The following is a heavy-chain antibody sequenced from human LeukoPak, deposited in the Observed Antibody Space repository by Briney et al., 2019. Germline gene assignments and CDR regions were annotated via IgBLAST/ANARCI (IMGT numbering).Heavy chain of an antibody. Sequence: GASVKVSCKASGYTFTSYYMHWVRQAPGQGLQWMGIINPSGGSTSYSQKFQGRVTMTRDMSTSTVYMELSSLRSEDTAVYYCVKDPRRKGLVGYSYGPIDYWGQGTLVTVSS. CDR1: GYTFTSYY. V-gene: IGHV1-46*01. D-gene: IGHD5-18*01. CDR3: VKDPRRKGLVGYSYGPIDY. CDR2: INPSGGST. J-gene: IGHJ4*02.